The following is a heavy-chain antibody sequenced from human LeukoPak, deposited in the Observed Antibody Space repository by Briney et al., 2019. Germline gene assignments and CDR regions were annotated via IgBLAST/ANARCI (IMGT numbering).Heavy chain of an antibody. Sequence: PGGSLRLSCAASGFTFSSYWMSWVRQAPGKGLEWVANIKQDGSEKYYVDSVKGRFTISRDNAKNSLYLQMNSLRAEDTAVYYCATDIVLMVYATHDYWGQGTLVTVSS. V-gene: IGHV3-7*01. CDR2: IKQDGSEK. CDR1: GFTFSSYW. D-gene: IGHD2-8*01. CDR3: ATDIVLMVYATHDY. J-gene: IGHJ4*02.